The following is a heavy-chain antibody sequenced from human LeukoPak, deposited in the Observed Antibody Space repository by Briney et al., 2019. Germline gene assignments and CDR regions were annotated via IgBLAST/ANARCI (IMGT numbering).Heavy chain of an antibody. CDR1: GFTFSSYA. CDR3: AKGIQLWFRTSRYYFDY. D-gene: IGHD5-18*01. J-gene: IGHJ4*02. CDR2: ISGSGGST. V-gene: IGHV3-23*01. Sequence: GGSLRLSCAASGFTFSSYAMNWVRQAPGKGLEWVSAISGSGGSTYYADSVKGRFTISRDNSKNTLYLQMNSLRAEDTAVYYCAKGIQLWFRTSRYYFDYWGQGTLVTVSS.